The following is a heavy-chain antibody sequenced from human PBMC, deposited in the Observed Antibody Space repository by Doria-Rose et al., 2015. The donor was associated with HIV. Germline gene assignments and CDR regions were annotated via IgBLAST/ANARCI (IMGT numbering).Heavy chain of an antibody. J-gene: IGHJ4*02. CDR2: IYHSGYP. CDR3: AKTSGGSDF. D-gene: IGHD2-15*01. CDR1: GYSISSGSY. Sequence: QVQLQESGPGLVKPSETLSLTCNVSGYSISSGSYWGWIRQPPGGGLEWLGSIYHSGYPYSTPPLESRLTLSVDTSSNKFPLKLSSVTAADTAVYYCAKTSGGSDFWGQGTLVTVSS. V-gene: IGHV4-38-2*02.